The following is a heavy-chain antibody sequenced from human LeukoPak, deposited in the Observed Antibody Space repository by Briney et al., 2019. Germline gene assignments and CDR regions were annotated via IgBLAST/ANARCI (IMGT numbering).Heavy chain of an antibody. Sequence: PGGSLRLSCPASGLTFSSYEMNWVRQAPGKGLEWVSYISSSGSTIYYADSVKGRFTISRDNAKNSLYLQVDSLRAEDTAVYYCARALMVRGVIIGSDYWGQGTLVTVSS. CDR1: GLTFSSYE. V-gene: IGHV3-48*03. J-gene: IGHJ4*02. CDR2: ISSSGSTI. D-gene: IGHD3-10*01. CDR3: ARALMVRGVIIGSDY.